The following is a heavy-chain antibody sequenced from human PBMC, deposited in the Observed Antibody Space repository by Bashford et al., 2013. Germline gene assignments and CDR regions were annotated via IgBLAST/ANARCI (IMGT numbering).Heavy chain of an antibody. CDR2: IISDGSYT. CDR1: GFSFSSHA. V-gene: IGHV3-74*01. D-gene: IGHD3-22*01. CDR3: ARGSSRFYYDTSAYYDS. Sequence: GGSLRLSCAASGFSFSSHAMSWVRQAPGKGLEWVSGIISDGSYTNYADSVKGRFTMSRDNAKNTLFLQMNNLRAEDTAVYYCARGSSRFYYDTSAYYDSWGQGTLVTVSS. J-gene: IGHJ4*02.